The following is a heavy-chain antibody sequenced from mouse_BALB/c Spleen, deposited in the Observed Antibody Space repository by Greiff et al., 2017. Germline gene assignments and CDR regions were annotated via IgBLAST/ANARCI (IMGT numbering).Heavy chain of an antibody. CDR2: IWSDGST. Sequence: VKLMESGPDLVAPSQSLSITCTVSGFSLTSYGVHWVRQPPGKGLEWLVVIWSDGSTTYNSALKSRLSISKDNSKSQVFLKMNSLQTDDTAMYYCARHSSRYDGDYAMDYWGQGTSVTVSS. D-gene: IGHD2-14*01. CDR1: GFSLTSYG. J-gene: IGHJ4*01. V-gene: IGHV2-6-2*01. CDR3: ARHSSRYDGDYAMDY.